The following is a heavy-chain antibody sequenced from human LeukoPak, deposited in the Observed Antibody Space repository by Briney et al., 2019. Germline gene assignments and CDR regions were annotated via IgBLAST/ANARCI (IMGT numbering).Heavy chain of an antibody. CDR1: GFTFSNYA. V-gene: IGHV3-23*01. Sequence: GGSLRLSCAASGFTFSNYAMNWVRQAPGKGLEWVSGISVSGDTTNYADSVEGRFTVSRDNSKNTLFLQMNSLSVEDQAVDYCAKGGGKYSGYWGSYHYGVHVWGQRTTVSVSS. CDR2: ISVSGDTT. D-gene: IGHD5-12*01. CDR3: AKGGGKYSGYWGSYHYGVHV. J-gene: IGHJ6*02.